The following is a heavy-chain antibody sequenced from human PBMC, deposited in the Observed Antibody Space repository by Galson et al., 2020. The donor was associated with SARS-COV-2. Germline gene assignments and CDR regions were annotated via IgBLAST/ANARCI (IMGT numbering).Heavy chain of an antibody. V-gene: IGHV3-30*04. CDR1: GFTFSNYV. D-gene: IGHD1-26*01. CDR2: ISSDGSNS. CDR3: ARGGEWEVPYYCDY. J-gene: IGHJ4*02. Sequence: GGSLRLSCAASGFTFSNYVMHWVRQAPGKGPEWVAVISSDGSNSFYADSLKGRFTIPRDKSKSTLYLQMNSLRAEDTAVYYCARGGEWEVPYYCDYWGQGTLVTVSS.